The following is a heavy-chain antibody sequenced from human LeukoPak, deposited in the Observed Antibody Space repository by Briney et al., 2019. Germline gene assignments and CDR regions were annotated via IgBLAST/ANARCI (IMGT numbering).Heavy chain of an antibody. V-gene: IGHV4-34*01. Sequence: PSETLSLTCAVYGGSFSGYYWSWIRQPPGKGLEWIGEINHSGSTNYNPSLKSRVTISVDTSKNQFSLKLSSVTAADTAVYYCARGRGLVRGWFDPWGQGTLVTVSS. CDR3: ARGRGLVRGWFDP. CDR1: GGSFSGYY. J-gene: IGHJ5*02. CDR2: INHSGST.